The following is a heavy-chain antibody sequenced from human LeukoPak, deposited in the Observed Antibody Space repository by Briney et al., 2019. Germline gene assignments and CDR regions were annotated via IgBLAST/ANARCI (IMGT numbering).Heavy chain of an antibody. CDR2: ISAYNGNT. V-gene: IGHV1-18*01. J-gene: IGHJ4*02. D-gene: IGHD3-3*01. Sequence: ASVKVSCKASGYTFTSYDINWVRQAPGQGLEWMGWISAYNGNTNYAQKLQGRVTMTTDTSTSTAYMELRSLRSDDTAVYYCARSPLNYDFWSGYYPPDYWGQGTLVTVSS. CDR3: ARSPLNYDFWSGYYPPDY. CDR1: GYTFTSYD.